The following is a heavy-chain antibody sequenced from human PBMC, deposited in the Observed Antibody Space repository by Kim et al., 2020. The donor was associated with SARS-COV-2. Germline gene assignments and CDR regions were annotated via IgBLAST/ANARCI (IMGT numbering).Heavy chain of an antibody. J-gene: IGHJ5*02. CDR1: GGSFSGYY. Sequence: SETLSLTCAVYGGSFSGYYWSWIRQPPGKGLEWIGEIYHSGTTKYNPSLKSRVTISLDTAKNQFSLKLSSVTAADTAVYFFARFLYYSPSSIWVRFDPWG. CDR2: IYHSGTT. CDR3: ARFLYYSPSSIWVRFDP. D-gene: IGHD6-13*01. V-gene: IGHV4-34*01.